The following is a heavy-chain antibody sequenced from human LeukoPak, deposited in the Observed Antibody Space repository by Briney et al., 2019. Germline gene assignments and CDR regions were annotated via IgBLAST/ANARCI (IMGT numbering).Heavy chain of an antibody. J-gene: IGHJ6*02. Sequence: GGSLRLSCAATGFSFKDYGMHWVRQPPGKGLEWVSAIRNGGGTDYADSVKGRFAISRDNAKNSLYLQLSSLRPEDTALYYCAKHLTATNTYIFFGLDVWSQGTSVTVSS. CDR2: IRNGGGT. CDR3: AKHLTATNTYIFFGLDV. CDR1: GFSFKDYG. V-gene: IGHV3-9*01. D-gene: IGHD1-26*01.